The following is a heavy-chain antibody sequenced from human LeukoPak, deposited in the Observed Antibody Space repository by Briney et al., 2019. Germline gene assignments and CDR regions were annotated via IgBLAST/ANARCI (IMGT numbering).Heavy chain of an antibody. CDR2: IRYDGSNK. Sequence: QTSGSLRHSGAEAGCTFISDGMNMDSQAPGKGLEWVAFIRYDGSNKYYADSVKGRFTISRDNSKNTLYLRMNRLRAEDTDVYYCAKDQRRWLQKYNWFDPWGQGTLVTVSP. CDR3: AKDQRRWLQKYNWFDP. D-gene: IGHD5-24*01. V-gene: IGHV3-30*02. J-gene: IGHJ5*02. CDR1: GCTFISDG.